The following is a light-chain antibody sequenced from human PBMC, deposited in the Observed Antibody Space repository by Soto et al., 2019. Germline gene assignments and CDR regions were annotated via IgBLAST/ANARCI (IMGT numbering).Light chain of an antibody. CDR3: QQSYNTPLT. CDR2: AAS. J-gene: IGKJ4*01. CDR1: QSISIY. Sequence: DIQMTQSPSSLSASVGDRVTITCRASQSISIYLNWFQQQPGKAPKLLIYAASSLQSGVPPRFSGSGSGTEFTLTISRLQPEDFGTYYCQQSYNTPLTFGGGTKVETK. V-gene: IGKV1-39*01.